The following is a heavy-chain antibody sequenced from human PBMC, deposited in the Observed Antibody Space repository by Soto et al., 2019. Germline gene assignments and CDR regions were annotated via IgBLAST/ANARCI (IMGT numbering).Heavy chain of an antibody. CDR2: IYYSGST. CDR1: GGSISSYY. Sequence: SEPMSLTCTVSGGSISSYYWSWIRQPPGKGLEWIGYIYYSGSTNYNPSLKSRVTISVDTSKNQFSLKLSSVTAADTAVYYCARAQQLLWFGELPLYYYYYMDVWGKGTTVTVSS. V-gene: IGHV4-59*08. J-gene: IGHJ6*03. D-gene: IGHD3-10*01. CDR3: ARAQQLLWFGELPLYYYYYMDV.